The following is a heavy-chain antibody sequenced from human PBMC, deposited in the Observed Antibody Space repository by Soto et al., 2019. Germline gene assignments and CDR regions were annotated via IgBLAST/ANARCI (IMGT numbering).Heavy chain of an antibody. J-gene: IGHJ6*02. V-gene: IGHV4-4*02. D-gene: IGHD3-3*01. CDR2: IYHSGST. CDR1: GGSISSSNW. CDR3: ARKRFLEWLVSPHYPYATDF. Sequence: PSETLALTCAVSGGSISSSNWWSWVRQPPGKGLEWIGEIYHSGSTNYNPSLKSRVTISVDKSKNQFSLKLSSVTAADTAVYYCARKRFLEWLVSPHYPYATDFRGPGITLTV.